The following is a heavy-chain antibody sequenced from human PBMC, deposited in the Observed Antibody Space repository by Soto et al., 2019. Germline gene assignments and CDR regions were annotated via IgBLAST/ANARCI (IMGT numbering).Heavy chain of an antibody. Sequence: SETLSRTCTVSGGSISSYYWSCIRQPSGKGLEWIVRIYTSGSNNYNHSLKSRVTMSVDTPKNQFSLKLSSVTDADTAVYYCARVFGSYYYYYGMEVWGQGTTVTLSS. J-gene: IGHJ6*01. CDR2: IYTSGSN. CDR1: GGSISSYY. V-gene: IGHV4-4*07. CDR3: ARVFGSYYYYYGMEV. D-gene: IGHD3-16*01.